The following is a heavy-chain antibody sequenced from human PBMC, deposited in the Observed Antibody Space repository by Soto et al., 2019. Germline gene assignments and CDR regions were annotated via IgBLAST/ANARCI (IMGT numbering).Heavy chain of an antibody. CDR2: VSGYNDKT. J-gene: IGHJ4*02. V-gene: IGHV1-18*03. Sequence: QIQLVQSGGEMKKPGASVTVSCKTLGSSFPGSGFRWLRQAPGQGLGWIGWVSGYNDKTNYPQHSQGRVTMTRDTSTTVAYVELRNLTSDDMAVYYCARDLGLDHWGQGTLVSVSS. CDR1: GSSFPGSG. CDR3: ARDLGLDH. D-gene: IGHD7-27*01.